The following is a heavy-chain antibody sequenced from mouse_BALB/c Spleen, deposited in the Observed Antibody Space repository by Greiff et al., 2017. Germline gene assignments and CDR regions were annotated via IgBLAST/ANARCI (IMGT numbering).Heavy chain of an antibody. D-gene: IGHD1-1*01. CDR2: IYPGNSDT. CDR1: GYTFTSYW. Sequence: EVQLQQSGTVLARPGASVKMSCKASGYTFTSYWMHWVKQRPGQGLEWIGAIYPGNSDTSYNQKFKGKAKPTAVTSTSTAYMELSSLTNEDSAVYYCTYYYYGSSYELDFFDYWGQGTTLTVSS. V-gene: IGHV1-5*01. J-gene: IGHJ2*01. CDR3: TYYYYGSSYELDFFDY.